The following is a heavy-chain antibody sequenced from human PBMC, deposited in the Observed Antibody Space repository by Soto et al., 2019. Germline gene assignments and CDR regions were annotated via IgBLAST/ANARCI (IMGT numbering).Heavy chain of an antibody. J-gene: IGHJ3*02. CDR2: INPSGGST. CDR3: ASTPLGYCSGGSCCSGAFDI. Sequence: GASVKVSCKASGYTFTSYYMHWVRQAPGQGLEWMGIINPSGGSTSYAQKFQGRVTMTRDTSTSTVYMELSSLRSEDTAVYYCASTPLGYCSGGSCCSGAFDIWGQGTMVTVSS. CDR1: GYTFTSYY. V-gene: IGHV1-46*01. D-gene: IGHD2-15*01.